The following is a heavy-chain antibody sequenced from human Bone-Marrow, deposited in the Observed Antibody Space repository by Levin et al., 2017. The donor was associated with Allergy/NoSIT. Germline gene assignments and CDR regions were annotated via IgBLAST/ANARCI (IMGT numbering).Heavy chain of an antibody. CDR3: ARGIIGDVRVAHKEAFDI. Sequence: GESLKISCTVSGFTFSLYSMNWVRQAPGKGLEWVSSISSSGTDMYNADSVKGRFTISRDNAKNSLNLQMNSLRAEDTAVYYCARGIIGDVRVAHKEAFDIWGQGTMVTVSS. J-gene: IGHJ3*02. D-gene: IGHD2/OR15-2a*01. CDR2: ISSSGTDM. V-gene: IGHV3-21*01. CDR1: GFTFSLYS.